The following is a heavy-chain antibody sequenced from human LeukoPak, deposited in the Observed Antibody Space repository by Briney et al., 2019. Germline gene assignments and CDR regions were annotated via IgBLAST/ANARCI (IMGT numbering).Heavy chain of an antibody. Sequence: ASVKVSCKASGGTFSSYAISWVRQAPGQGLEWMGGFIPIFGTANYAQKFQGRVTITADESTSTAYMELSSLRSEDTAVYYCARGRKLTYYDILTGPGRFDPWGQGTLVTVSS. J-gene: IGHJ5*02. D-gene: IGHD3-9*01. CDR3: ARGRKLTYYDILTGPGRFDP. V-gene: IGHV1-69*01. CDR1: GGTFSSYA. CDR2: FIPIFGTA.